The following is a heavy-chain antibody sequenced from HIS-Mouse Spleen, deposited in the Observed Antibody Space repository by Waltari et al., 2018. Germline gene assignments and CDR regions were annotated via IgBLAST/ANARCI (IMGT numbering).Heavy chain of an antibody. CDR2: IYYSGRT. J-gene: IGHJ5*02. CDR1: GGSISSSSYY. CDR3: ARGGRGSGYPLGDNWFDP. Sequence: QLQLQESGPGLVKPSETLSLTCTVSGGSISSSSYYWGWIRQPQGKGLEWIGSIYYSGRTYYNPSLKSRITISVATSQNQFSLKLSSVTAADTAVYYCARGGRGSGYPLGDNWFDPWGQGTLVTVSS. V-gene: IGHV4-39*07. D-gene: IGHD3-3*01.